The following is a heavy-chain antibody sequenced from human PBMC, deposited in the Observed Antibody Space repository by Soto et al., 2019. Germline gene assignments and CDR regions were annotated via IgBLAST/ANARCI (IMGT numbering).Heavy chain of an antibody. Sequence: ASVKVSCKVSGYTLTELSMHWVRQAPGKGLEWMGGFDPEDGETIYAQKFQGRVTMTEDTSTDTAYMELSSLRPEDTAVYYCATDLGYCSGGSCYGWGQGTLVTVSS. CDR1: GYTLTELS. CDR3: ATDLGYCSGGSCYG. D-gene: IGHD2-15*01. V-gene: IGHV1-24*01. J-gene: IGHJ4*02. CDR2: FDPEDGET.